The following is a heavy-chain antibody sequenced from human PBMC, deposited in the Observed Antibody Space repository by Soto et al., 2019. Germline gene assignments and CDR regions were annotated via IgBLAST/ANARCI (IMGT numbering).Heavy chain of an antibody. J-gene: IGHJ4*02. V-gene: IGHV1-2*04. CDR2: INPNSGGT. CDR1: GYTFTGYY. Sequence: ASVKVSCKASGYTFTGYYMHWVRQAPGQGLEWMGWINPNSGGTNYAQKFQGWVTMTRDTSISTAYMELSRLRSDDTAVYYCARDLGTTYYDILTGYYSFGYWGQGTLVTVSS. CDR3: ARDLGTTYYDILTGYYSFGY. D-gene: IGHD3-9*01.